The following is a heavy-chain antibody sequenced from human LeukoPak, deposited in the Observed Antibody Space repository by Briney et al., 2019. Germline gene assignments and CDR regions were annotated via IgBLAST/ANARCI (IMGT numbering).Heavy chain of an antibody. CDR2: INPSGGST. J-gene: IGHJ4*02. CDR1: GYTFTSYY. D-gene: IGHD4/OR15-4a*01. V-gene: IGHV1-46*01. CDR3: ARDAKSGGSFDY. Sequence: ASVKVSCKASGYTFTSYYMHWVRQAPGQGLKWMGIINPSGGSTSYAQKFQGRVTMTRDTSTSTVYMELSSLRSEDTAVYYCARDAKSGGSFDYWGQGTLVTVSS.